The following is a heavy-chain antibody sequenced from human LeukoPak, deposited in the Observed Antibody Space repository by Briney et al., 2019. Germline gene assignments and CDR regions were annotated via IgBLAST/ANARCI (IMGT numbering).Heavy chain of an antibody. CDR2: IYTSGST. Sequence: SETLSLNCTVSGGSISSYYWSWIRQPAGKGLEWIGRIYTSGSTNYNPSLKSRVTMSVDTSKNQFSLKLSSVTAADTAVYYCARGIGASLYYYYYGMDVWGQGTTVTVSS. V-gene: IGHV4-4*07. CDR3: ARGIGASLYYYYYGMDV. CDR1: GGSISSYY. J-gene: IGHJ6*02. D-gene: IGHD4/OR15-4a*01.